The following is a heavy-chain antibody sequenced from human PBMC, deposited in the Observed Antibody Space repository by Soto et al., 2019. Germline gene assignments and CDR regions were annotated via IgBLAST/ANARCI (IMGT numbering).Heavy chain of an antibody. CDR3: AAEYGGNSA. CDR1: GGTFSSYT. J-gene: IGHJ4*02. D-gene: IGHD4-17*01. Sequence: QVQLVQSGAEVKKPGSSVKVSCKASGGTFSSYTISWVRQAPGQGLEWMGRIIPILGIANYAQKFQGRVTITADKSTSTAYMELNSLRSEDTAVYYCAAEYGGNSAWGQGTLVTVSS. CDR2: IIPILGIA. V-gene: IGHV1-69*02.